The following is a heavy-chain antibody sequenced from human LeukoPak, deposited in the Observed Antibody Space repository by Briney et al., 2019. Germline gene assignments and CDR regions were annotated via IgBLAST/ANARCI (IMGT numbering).Heavy chain of an antibody. CDR1: GGTFSSYA. J-gene: IGHJ6*02. D-gene: IGHD3-22*01. V-gene: IGHV1-69*13. CDR3: ARDLANYDSSGYWDANYYYGMDV. Sequence: SVKVSCKASGGTFSSYAISWVRQAPGQGLEWMGGTIPIFGTANYAQKFQGRVTITADESTSTAYMELSSLRSEDTAVYYCARDLANYDSSGYWDANYYYGMDVWGQGTTVTVSS. CDR2: TIPIFGTA.